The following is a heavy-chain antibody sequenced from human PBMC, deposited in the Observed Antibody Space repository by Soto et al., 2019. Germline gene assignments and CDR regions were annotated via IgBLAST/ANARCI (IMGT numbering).Heavy chain of an antibody. CDR1: GFTFSSYA. J-gene: IGHJ6*02. CDR3: AKASWRSSSPPGYYYYYGMDV. D-gene: IGHD6-6*01. Sequence: GGSLRLSCAASGFTFSSYAMSWVRQAPGKGLEWVSAISGSGGSTYYADSVKGRFTISRDNSKNTLYLQMNSLRAEDTAVYYCAKASWRSSSPPGYYYYYGMDVWGQGTTVTVSS. V-gene: IGHV3-23*01. CDR2: ISGSGGST.